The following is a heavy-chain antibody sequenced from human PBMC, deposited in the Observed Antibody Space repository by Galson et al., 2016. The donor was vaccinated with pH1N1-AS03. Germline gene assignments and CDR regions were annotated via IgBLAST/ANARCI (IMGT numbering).Heavy chain of an antibody. CDR2: VSFSGTT. J-gene: IGHJ2*01. V-gene: IGHV4-39*01. CDR1: GGSINIRPYN. CDR3: ARQAEGRMLTLRHRYFDF. D-gene: IGHD1-14*01. Sequence: ETLSLTCSVSGGSINIRPYNWGWIRQSPGKGLEWLGSVSFSGTTYYNPSLKSRVSTSMDTSENQISLTLSSVTATDTAVYYCARQAEGRMLTLRHRYFDFWGRGIRVTVSS.